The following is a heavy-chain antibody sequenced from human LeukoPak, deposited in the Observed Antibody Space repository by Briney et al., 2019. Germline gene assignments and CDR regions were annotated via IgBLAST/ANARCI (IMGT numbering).Heavy chain of an antibody. Sequence: GGSLRLSCAASGFTFSSYAMHWVRQAPGKGLEWVAVISYDGSNKYYADSVKGRFTISRDNAKNSLYLQMNSLRAEDTAVYYCARGPVLRYFDWFLNDAFDIWGQGTMVTVSS. D-gene: IGHD3-9*01. CDR2: ISYDGSNK. CDR1: GFTFSSYA. J-gene: IGHJ3*02. V-gene: IGHV3-30*07. CDR3: ARGPVLRYFDWFLNDAFDI.